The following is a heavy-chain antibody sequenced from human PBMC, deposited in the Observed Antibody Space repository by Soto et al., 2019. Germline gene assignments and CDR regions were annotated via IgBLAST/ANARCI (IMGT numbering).Heavy chain of an antibody. Sequence: GASVKVSCKASGYTFTSYAMHWVRQAPGQRLEWMGWINAGNGNTKYSQKFQGRVTITRDTSASTAYMELSSLRSEDTAVYYCATDWDYYYGMDVWGQGTTVTVSS. CDR1: GYTFTSYA. J-gene: IGHJ6*02. V-gene: IGHV1-3*01. CDR2: INAGNGNT. D-gene: IGHD3-9*01. CDR3: ATDWDYYYGMDV.